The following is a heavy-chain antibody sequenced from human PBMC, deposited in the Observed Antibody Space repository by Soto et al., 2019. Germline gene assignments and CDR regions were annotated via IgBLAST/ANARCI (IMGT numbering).Heavy chain of an antibody. Sequence: QVQLQESGPGLVKPSQTLSLTCTVSGGSISSGGYYWSWIRQHPGKGLEWIGYIYYSGSTSYNPTLKSRVTISLDRSNNQFSLNLSSVTAADTAVYYCALRYDNRFYWGQGTLVTVSS. V-gene: IGHV4-31*03. CDR3: ALRYDNRFY. D-gene: IGHD3-9*01. J-gene: IGHJ4*02. CDR1: GGSISSGGYY. CDR2: IYYSGST.